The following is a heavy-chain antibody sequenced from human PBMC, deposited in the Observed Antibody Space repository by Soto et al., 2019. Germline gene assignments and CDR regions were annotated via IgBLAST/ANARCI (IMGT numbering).Heavy chain of an antibody. CDR1: GFTVSSNY. CDR3: ARDGTIGYWRGLLVY. CDR2: IYSGGST. Sequence: PGGSLRLCCAASGFTVSSNYMSWVRQAPGKGLEWVSVIYSGGSTYYADSVKGRFTISRDNSKNTLYLQMNSLRAEDTAVYYCARDGTIGYWRGLLVYWGQGTLVTVSS. J-gene: IGHJ4*02. V-gene: IGHV3-66*01. D-gene: IGHD2-15*01.